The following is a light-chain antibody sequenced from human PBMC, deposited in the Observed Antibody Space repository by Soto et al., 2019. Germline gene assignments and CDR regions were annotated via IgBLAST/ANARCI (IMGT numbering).Light chain of an antibody. CDR1: QDISND. J-gene: IGKJ1*01. CDR2: AAS. V-gene: IGKV1-6*01. Sequence: AIQMTHSPSSLSASLGDRVTITCRTSQDISNDLDWYQQKPGKAPKLLIYAASRLQSGVPSRFSGSGSGTDFTLTISSLQPEDFATYYCLQDYNYPRTFGQGTKVDIK. CDR3: LQDYNYPRT.